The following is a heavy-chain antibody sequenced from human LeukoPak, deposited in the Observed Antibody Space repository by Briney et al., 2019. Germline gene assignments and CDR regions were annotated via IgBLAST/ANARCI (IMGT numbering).Heavy chain of an antibody. Sequence: GALRLSCAASRFTFSTYTMNWLRQAPGKGLEWVSSISSSSSYIYYADSVKGRFTISRDNAKNSLYLQMNTLRAEDTAVYYWERDRTTVTTFDYWGQGTLVTVSS. CDR3: ERDRTTVTTFDY. V-gene: IGHV3-21*01. D-gene: IGHD4-17*01. CDR1: RFTFSTYT. CDR2: ISSSSSYI. J-gene: IGHJ4*02.